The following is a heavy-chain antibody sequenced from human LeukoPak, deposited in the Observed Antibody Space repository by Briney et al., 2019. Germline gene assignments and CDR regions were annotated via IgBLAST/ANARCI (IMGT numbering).Heavy chain of an antibody. CDR3: ARQSLISSGYAH. CDR2: INSDGSST. D-gene: IGHD3-22*01. CDR1: GFTFSSYW. V-gene: IGHV3-74*01. Sequence: GGSLRLSCAASGFTFSSYWMHWVRQAPGKGLVWVSRINSDGSSTSYADSVKGRFTISRDNAKNLLYLQMNSLRAEDTAVYYCARQSLISSGYAHWGQGTLVSVSS. J-gene: IGHJ4*02.